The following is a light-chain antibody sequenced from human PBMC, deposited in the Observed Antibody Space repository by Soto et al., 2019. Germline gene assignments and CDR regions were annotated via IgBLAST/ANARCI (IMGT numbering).Light chain of an antibody. J-gene: IGKJ2*01. CDR1: QSVSRN. Sequence: EIVMTQSPATLSVSPGERATLSCRASQSVSRNLAWYQQTPGQPPRLLIYDASTRATGVPARFGGSGSGTEFTLTISGLQSEDFAVYYCQQYGAWPPDTFGQGTKVEI. CDR3: QQYGAWPPDT. CDR2: DAS. V-gene: IGKV3-15*01.